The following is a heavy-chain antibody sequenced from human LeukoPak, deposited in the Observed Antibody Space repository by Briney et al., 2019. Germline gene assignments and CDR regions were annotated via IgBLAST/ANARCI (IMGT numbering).Heavy chain of an antibody. CDR2: ISSSSSYT. CDR3: ARGSDYYDSSGIPQAFDI. D-gene: IGHD3-22*01. CDR1: GFTFSDYY. J-gene: IGHJ3*02. V-gene: IGHV3-11*06. Sequence: GGSLRLSCAASGFTFSDYYMSWIRQAPGKGLEWVSYISSSSSYTNYADSAKGRFTISRDNAKNSLYLQMNSLRAEDTAVYYCARGSDYYDSSGIPQAFDIWGQGTMVTVSS.